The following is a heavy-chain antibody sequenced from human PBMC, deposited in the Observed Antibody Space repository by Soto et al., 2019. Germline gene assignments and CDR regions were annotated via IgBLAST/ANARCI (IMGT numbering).Heavy chain of an antibody. V-gene: IGHV1-3*01. CDR1: GYTFTSYA. CDR2: INAGNGNT. J-gene: IGHJ3*02. Sequence: GASVKVSCKASGYTFTSYAMHWARQAPGQRLEWMGWINAGNGNTKYSQKFQGRVTITRDTSASTAYMELSSLRSEDTAVYYCATAIADDAFDIWGQGTMVTVSS. CDR3: ATAIADDAFDI. D-gene: IGHD2-2*01.